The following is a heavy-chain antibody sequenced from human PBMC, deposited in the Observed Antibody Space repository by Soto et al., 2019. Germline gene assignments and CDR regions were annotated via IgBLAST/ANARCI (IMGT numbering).Heavy chain of an antibody. Sequence: QVQLVQSGAEVKKPGSSVKVSCKASGGTFSSYAISWVRQAPGQGLEWMGGIIPIFGTANYAQKFQGRVTITADESTSTAYMELSSLRSEDTAVYYCARASFQYYDSSGFRVLDYWGQGTLVTVSS. CDR2: IIPIFGTA. CDR3: ARASFQYYDSSGFRVLDY. D-gene: IGHD3-22*01. V-gene: IGHV1-69*01. J-gene: IGHJ4*02. CDR1: GGTFSSYA.